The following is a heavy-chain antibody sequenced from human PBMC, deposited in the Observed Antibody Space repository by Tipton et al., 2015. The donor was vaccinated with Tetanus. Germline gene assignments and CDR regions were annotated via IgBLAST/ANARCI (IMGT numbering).Heavy chain of an antibody. J-gene: IGHJ3*02. V-gene: IGHV4-4*07. CDR1: GGSTHSFY. CDR2: IYSGGST. Sequence: TLSLTCTVSGGSTHSFYWTWIRQSAGKGLEWIGRIYSGGSTNYNPSLKSRVTMSMDTSKNQFSLKLNSVTAADTAVYFCARVLRYSTRGGWDDAFDIWGQGTMVTVSS. CDR3: ARVLRYSTRGGWDDAFDI. D-gene: IGHD2-8*02.